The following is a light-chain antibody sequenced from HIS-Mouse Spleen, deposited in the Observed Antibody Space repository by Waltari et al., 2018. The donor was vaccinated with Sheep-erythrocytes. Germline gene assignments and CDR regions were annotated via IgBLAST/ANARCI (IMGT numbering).Light chain of an antibody. J-gene: IGLJ2*01. V-gene: IGLV3-21*02. Sequence: SYVLTPPPSVSVAPGQTARITCGGNNIGSTSVHWYQQKPGQAPVLAVYDDSDRPSGIPERFSGSNSGNTATLTISRVEAGDEADYYCQVWDSSSDPVVFGGGTKLTVL. CDR2: DDS. CDR3: QVWDSSSDPVV. CDR1: NIGSTS.